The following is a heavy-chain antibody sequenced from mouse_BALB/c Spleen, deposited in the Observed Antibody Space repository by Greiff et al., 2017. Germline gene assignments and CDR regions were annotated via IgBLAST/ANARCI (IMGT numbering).Heavy chain of an antibody. J-gene: IGHJ3*01. V-gene: IGHV1-9*01. Sequence: QVQLKQSGAELMTPGASVKISCKATGYTFSSYWIEWVKQRPGHGLEWIGEILPGSGSTNYNEKFKGKATFTADTSSNTAYMQLSSLTSEDSAVYYCAYLGFAYWGQGTLVTVSA. D-gene: IGHD5-5*01. CDR3: AYLGFAY. CDR2: ILPGSGST. CDR1: GYTFSSYW.